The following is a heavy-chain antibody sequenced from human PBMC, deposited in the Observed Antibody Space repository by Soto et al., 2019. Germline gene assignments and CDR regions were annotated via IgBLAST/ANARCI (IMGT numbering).Heavy chain of an antibody. D-gene: IGHD3-10*01. CDR3: TRLISAAQDY. CDR2: IRDRAYNYAT. CDR1: GFVFKDSS. V-gene: IGHV3-73*01. J-gene: IGHJ4*02. Sequence: EVLLVESGGGLVQPGGSLKLSCEASGFVFKDSSIHWVRQASGKGLEWVGRIRDRAYNYATAYAASVKGRFTISRDDSXXXXXXXXXXXXXXXXXXXXXTRLISAAQDYWGQGTLVTVSS.